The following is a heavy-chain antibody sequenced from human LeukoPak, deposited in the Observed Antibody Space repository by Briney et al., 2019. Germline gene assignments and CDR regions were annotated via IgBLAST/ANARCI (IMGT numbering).Heavy chain of an antibody. CDR1: GASISSGSHN. D-gene: IGHD3-10*01. Sequence: SETLSFTSTAPGASISSGSHNWSWIRHPPGKDLEWIGRIYTSGSTNYNPSLKSRVSISVDMSKNQFSLKLSSVTAADTAVYYCARDKGGFLYFGEYDPWGQGTLVTVSS. V-gene: IGHV4-61*02. CDR2: IYTSGST. J-gene: IGHJ5*02. CDR3: ARDKGGFLYFGEYDP.